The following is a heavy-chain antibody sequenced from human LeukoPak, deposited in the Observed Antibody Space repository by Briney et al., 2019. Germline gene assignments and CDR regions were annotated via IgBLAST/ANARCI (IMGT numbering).Heavy chain of an antibody. CDR2: INPSGGST. Sequence: GSSVKVSCKTSAGTISRHAISWVRQAPGQGLEWMGIINPSGGSTSYAQKFQGRVTMTRDTSTSTVYMELSSLRSEDTAVYYCARPSGSYYAGFDYWGQGTLVTVSS. V-gene: IGHV1-46*01. J-gene: IGHJ4*02. D-gene: IGHD1-26*01. CDR1: AGTISRHA. CDR3: ARPSGSYYAGFDY.